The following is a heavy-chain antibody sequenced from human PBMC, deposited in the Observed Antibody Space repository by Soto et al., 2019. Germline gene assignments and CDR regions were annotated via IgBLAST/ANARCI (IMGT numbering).Heavy chain of an antibody. Sequence: GASVKVSCKASGYTFTSYDINWVRQATGQGLEWMGWMNPNSGNTGYAQKFQGRVTMTRNTSISTAYMELSSLRSEDTAVYHCARGNLGGNSAWFDPWGQGTLVTVSS. D-gene: IGHD2-21*02. V-gene: IGHV1-8*01. CDR1: GYTFTSYD. CDR3: ARGNLGGNSAWFDP. J-gene: IGHJ5*02. CDR2: MNPNSGNT.